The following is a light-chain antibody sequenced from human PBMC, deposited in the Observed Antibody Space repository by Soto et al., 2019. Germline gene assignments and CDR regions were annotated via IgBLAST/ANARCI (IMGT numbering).Light chain of an antibody. Sequence: QAVVTQEPALAVSPGETVTLTCGANTGAVTSGHYPYWFQQKPGQAPRTLIYDTTNRHSWTPARFSGSLLGGRAALTLSDAQPEDEAAYYCLLSFSGPTYVFGSGTKLTVL. CDR1: TGAVTSGHY. CDR3: LLSFSGPTYV. J-gene: IGLJ1*01. CDR2: DTT. V-gene: IGLV7-46*01.